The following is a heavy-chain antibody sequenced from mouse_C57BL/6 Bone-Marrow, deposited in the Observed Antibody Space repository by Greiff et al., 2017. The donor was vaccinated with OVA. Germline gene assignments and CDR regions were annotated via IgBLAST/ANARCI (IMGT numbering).Heavy chain of an antibody. V-gene: IGHV7-1*01. CDR1: GFTFSDFY. CDR2: SRNKANDYTT. J-gene: IGHJ2*01. CDR3: ARASNWDFDY. Sequence: EVKLVESGGGLVQSGRSLRLSCATSGFTFSDFYMEWVRQAPGKGLEWIAASRNKANDYTTEYSASVKGRFIVSRDTSQSILYLQMNALRAEDTAIYYCARASNWDFDYWGKGTTLTGSS. D-gene: IGHD4-1*01.